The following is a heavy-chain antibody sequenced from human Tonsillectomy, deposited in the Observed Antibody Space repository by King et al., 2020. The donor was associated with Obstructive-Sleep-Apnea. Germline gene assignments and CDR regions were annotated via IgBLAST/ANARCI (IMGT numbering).Heavy chain of an antibody. Sequence: QLQESGPGLVKPSETLSLTCTVSGGSISNYYWSWIRQPPGKGLEWIGYMYYSGNTNFNPSLKSRVTISADTSKIQFSLRLSSVTAAEPAVYYCARHRGVEDYGGYGDYFDYWGQGTLVTVSS. CDR2: MYYSGNT. CDR3: ARHRGVEDYGGYGDYFDY. CDR1: GGSISNYY. V-gene: IGHV4-59*08. D-gene: IGHD5-12*01. J-gene: IGHJ4*02.